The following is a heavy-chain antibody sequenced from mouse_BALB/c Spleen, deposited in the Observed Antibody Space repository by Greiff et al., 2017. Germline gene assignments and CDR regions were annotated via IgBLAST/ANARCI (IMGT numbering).Heavy chain of an antibody. J-gene: IGHJ4*01. CDR1: GYTFTSYW. CDR3: TRSYDYSYYAMDY. V-gene: IGHV1S127*01. CDR2: IDPSDSYT. D-gene: IGHD2-4*01. Sequence: VQLQQPGAELVKPGASVKMSCKASGYTFTSYWMHWVKQRPGQGLEWIGVIDPSDSYTSYNQKFKGKATLTVDTSSSTAYMQLSSLTSEDSAVYYCTRSYDYSYYAMDYWGQGTSVTVSS.